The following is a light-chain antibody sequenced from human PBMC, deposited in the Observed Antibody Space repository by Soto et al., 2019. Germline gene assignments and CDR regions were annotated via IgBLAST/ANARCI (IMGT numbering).Light chain of an antibody. CDR2: AAS. CDR1: QSISSY. CDR3: QQSYSTPPWT. V-gene: IGKV1-39*01. J-gene: IGKJ1*01. Sequence: DIQMTQSPSSLSASVGDRVTITCRASQSISSYVNWYQQKPGKAPKLLIYAASSLQSGVPSRFSGSGSGTDFNLTISSRQPEDFATYYCQQSYSTPPWTCGQGTKVEIK.